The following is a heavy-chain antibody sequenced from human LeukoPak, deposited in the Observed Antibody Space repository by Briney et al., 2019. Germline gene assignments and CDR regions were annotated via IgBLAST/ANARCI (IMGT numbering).Heavy chain of an antibody. CDR3: ASPMVRGVMEKWFDP. D-gene: IGHD3-10*01. CDR1: GFTFSSYA. CDR2: ISYDGSNK. Sequence: GGSLRLSCAASGFTFSSYAMHWVHQAPGKGLEWVAVISYDGSNKYYADSVKGRFTISRDNSKNTLYLQMNSLRAEDTAVYYCASPMVRGVMEKWFDPWGQGTLVTVSS. V-gene: IGHV3-30*04. J-gene: IGHJ5*02.